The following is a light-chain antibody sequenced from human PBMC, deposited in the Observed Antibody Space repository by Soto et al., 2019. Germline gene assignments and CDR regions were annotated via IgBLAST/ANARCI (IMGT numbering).Light chain of an antibody. CDR2: AAS. CDR3: QKYNHAPRT. Sequence: DIQMTQSPSSLSASVGDTVTITCRASQSISNYLAWYQQKPGQVPNLLIYAASTLQSGVPSRFSGSGSGTDFTLTISSLRPEDVATYYCQKYNHAPRTFGQGTKVEI. J-gene: IGKJ1*01. CDR1: QSISNY. V-gene: IGKV1-27*01.